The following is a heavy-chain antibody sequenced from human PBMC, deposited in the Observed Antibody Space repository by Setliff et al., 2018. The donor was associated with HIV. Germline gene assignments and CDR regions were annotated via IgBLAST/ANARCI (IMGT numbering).Heavy chain of an antibody. V-gene: IGHV3-21*01. Sequence: AGGSLRLSCTASGFTFSSYSMNWVRQAPGKGLEWVSSISSSSSYIYYADSVRGRFTISRDNAKNSLYLQMNSLRAEDTAVYYCARDRRGTILQYFDWYFDYWGRGTLVTVSS. J-gene: IGHJ4*02. CDR3: ARDRRGTILQYFDWYFDY. CDR2: ISSSSSYI. D-gene: IGHD3-9*01. CDR1: GFTFSSYS.